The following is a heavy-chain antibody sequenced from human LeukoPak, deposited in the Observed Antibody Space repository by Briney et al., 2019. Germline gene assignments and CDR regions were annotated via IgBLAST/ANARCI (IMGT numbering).Heavy chain of an antibody. CDR3: EAYGSV. V-gene: IGHV3-7*03. CDR1: GFTFSSYW. D-gene: IGHD3-10*01. J-gene: IGHJ4*02. CDR2: IKEDGSET. Sequence: GGSLRLSCAASGFTFSSYWMSWVRQAPGKGLEWVANIKEDGSETYYVDSVKGRFTISRDNDKNTLYLQTNSLRAEDTAVYYCEAYGSVWGQGTLVIVSS.